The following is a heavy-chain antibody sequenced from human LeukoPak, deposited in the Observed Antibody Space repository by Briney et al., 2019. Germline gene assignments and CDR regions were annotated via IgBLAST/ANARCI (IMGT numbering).Heavy chain of an antibody. D-gene: IGHD4-17*01. Sequence: GASVKVSCKASGYSFVLYGISWVRQAPGQGPEWMGWISTYNGNTKYAEKFQGRVTMTTDTPTSTAYMELRSLRSDDTAVYYCARLSSHYGDYKVDPWGQGTLVTVSS. CDR2: ISTYNGNT. J-gene: IGHJ5*02. CDR1: GYSFVLYG. CDR3: ARLSSHYGDYKVDP. V-gene: IGHV1-18*01.